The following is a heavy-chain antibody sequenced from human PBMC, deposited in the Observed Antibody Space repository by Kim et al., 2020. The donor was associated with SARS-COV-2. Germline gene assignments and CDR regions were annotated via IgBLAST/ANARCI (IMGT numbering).Heavy chain of an antibody. Sequence: GGSLRLSCAASGFTFSSYWMHWVRQAPGKGLVWVSRINSDGSSTSYADSVKGRFTISRDNAKNTLYLQMNSLRAEDTAVYYCTRDTSGYTLRPSFDYWGQGTLVTVSS. V-gene: IGHV3-74*01. CDR3: TRDTSGYTLRPSFDY. J-gene: IGHJ4*02. CDR1: GFTFSSYW. D-gene: IGHD5-18*01. CDR2: INSDGSST.